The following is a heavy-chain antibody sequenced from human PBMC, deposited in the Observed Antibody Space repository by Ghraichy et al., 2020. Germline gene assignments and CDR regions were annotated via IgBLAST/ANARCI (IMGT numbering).Heavy chain of an antibody. CDR3: ARQAAVTRYYFDC. J-gene: IGHJ4*02. CDR1: GGSISSYY. D-gene: IGHD4-17*01. CDR2: IYTSGST. V-gene: IGHV4-4*07. Sequence: ETLSLTCTVSGGSISSYYWSWIRQPAGKGLEWIGRIYTSGSTNYKPSLKSRVTMSVDTSKNQFSLKLSSVTAADTAVYYCARQAAVTRYYFDCWGQGTLVTVSS.